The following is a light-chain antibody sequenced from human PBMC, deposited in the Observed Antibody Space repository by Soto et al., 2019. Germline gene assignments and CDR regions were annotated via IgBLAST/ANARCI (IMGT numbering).Light chain of an antibody. Sequence: EIVMTQSPATLSVSPGEGATLSCRASQNIENHLAWYQQTPGQAPRLLIHGASTRATGIPTRFSGSGSGTEFTLTISSLQSEDFAVYYCQQYAYWWAFGQGTKVDIK. CDR2: GAS. CDR1: QNIENH. J-gene: IGKJ1*01. CDR3: QQYAYWWA. V-gene: IGKV3-15*01.